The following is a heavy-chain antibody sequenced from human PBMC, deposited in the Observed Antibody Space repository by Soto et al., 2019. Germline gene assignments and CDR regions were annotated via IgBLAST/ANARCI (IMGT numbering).Heavy chain of an antibody. CDR1: GGSISSYY. CDR2: IYYSGST. J-gene: IGHJ4*02. V-gene: IGHV4-59*01. CDR3: ARGQRVDDYIWGSYRLSHFDY. Sequence: PSETLSLTCTVSGGSISSYYWSWIRQPPGKGLEWIGYIYYSGSTNYNPSLKSRVTISVDTSKNQFSLKLSSVIAADTAVYYCARGQRVDDYIWGSYRLSHFDYWGQGTLVTVSS. D-gene: IGHD3-16*02.